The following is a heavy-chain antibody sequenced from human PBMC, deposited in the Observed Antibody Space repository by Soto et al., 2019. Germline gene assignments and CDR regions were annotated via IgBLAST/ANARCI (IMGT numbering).Heavy chain of an antibody. CDR2: VSPNGNDK. CDR1: GFTFSGRS. CDR3: IRGFYGLDV. Sequence: EVQLVESGGGLVQPGGSLRLSCSASGFTFSGRSMHWVRQAPGKGLEYVSGVSPNGNDKYYTDSVKGRFTISRDNSKNTLHLQMSSLRPEDTALFYCIRGFYGLDVWGQGTTVTVPS. V-gene: IGHV3-64D*08. J-gene: IGHJ6*02.